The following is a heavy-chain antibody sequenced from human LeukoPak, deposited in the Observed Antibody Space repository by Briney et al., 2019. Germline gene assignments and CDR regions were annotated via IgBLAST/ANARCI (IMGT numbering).Heavy chain of an antibody. CDR3: ARGHPYYYDSSGYTPPDY. D-gene: IGHD3-22*01. CDR1: GYTFTSYA. V-gene: IGHV7-4-1*02. J-gene: IGHJ4*02. CDR2: INTNTGNP. Sequence: ASVKVSCKASGYTFTSYAMNWVRQAPGQGLEWMGWINTNTGNPTYAQGFTGRFVFSLDTSVSTTYLQISSLKAEDTAVYYCARGHPYYYDSSGYTPPDYWGQGTLVTVSS.